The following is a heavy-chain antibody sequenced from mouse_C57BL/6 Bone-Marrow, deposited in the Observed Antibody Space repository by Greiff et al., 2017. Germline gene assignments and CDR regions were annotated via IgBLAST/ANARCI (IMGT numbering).Heavy chain of an antibody. CDR3: ARSDYSNYYYAMDY. D-gene: IGHD2-5*01. Sequence: QVQLQQSGAELVRPGTSVKMSCKASGYTFTNYWIGWAKQRPGHGLEWIGDIYPGGGYTNYNEKFKGKATLTADKSSSTAYMQFSSLTSEDSAIXYGARSDYSNYYYAMDYWGQGTSVTVSS. V-gene: IGHV1-63*01. CDR1: GYTFTNYW. CDR2: IYPGGGYT. J-gene: IGHJ4*01.